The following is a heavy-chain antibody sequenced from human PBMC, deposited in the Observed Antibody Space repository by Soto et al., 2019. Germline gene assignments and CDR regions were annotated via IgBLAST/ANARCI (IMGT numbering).Heavy chain of an antibody. CDR3: ASGLSFPSSSFWSGYYRWFDP. D-gene: IGHD3-3*01. Sequence: QVQLVQSGAEVKKPGASVKVSCKASGYTFTSYDINWVRQATGQGLEWMGWMNPNSGNTGYAQKFQGRVTMTRNTSISTVYMELSSLRSEDTAVYYCASGLSFPSSSFWSGYYRWFDPWGQGTLVTVSS. V-gene: IGHV1-8*01. CDR1: GYTFTSYD. J-gene: IGHJ5*02. CDR2: MNPNSGNT.